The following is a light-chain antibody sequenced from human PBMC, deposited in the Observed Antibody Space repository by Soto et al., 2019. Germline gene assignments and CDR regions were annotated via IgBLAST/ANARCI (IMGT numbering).Light chain of an antibody. CDR3: QQYGSSPLT. V-gene: IGKV3-20*01. CDR1: ERIYSAY. CDR2: GES. Sequence: DIVLTQSPGTLSLSPGERATLSCMSSERIYSAYLGWYQQKPGQAPRLLIYGESSRATGIPDRFSGSGSGTDFTLTISRLEPEDFAVYFCQQYGSSPLTFGGGTKV. J-gene: IGKJ4*01.